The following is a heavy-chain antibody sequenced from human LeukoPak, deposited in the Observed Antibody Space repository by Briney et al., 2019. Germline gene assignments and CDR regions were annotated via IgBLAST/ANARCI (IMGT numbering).Heavy chain of an antibody. CDR1: GYTFTSYD. D-gene: IGHD6-13*01. CDR2: MNTNSGNT. Sequence: ASVKVSCKASGYTFTSYDINRVRQATGQGLEWMGWMNTNSGNTGYAQKFQGRVTMTRNTYISTAYMELSSLRSEDTAVYYCAREGLEYSSSWYPYMDVWGKGTTVTVSS. CDR3: AREGLEYSSSWYPYMDV. V-gene: IGHV1-8*01. J-gene: IGHJ6*03.